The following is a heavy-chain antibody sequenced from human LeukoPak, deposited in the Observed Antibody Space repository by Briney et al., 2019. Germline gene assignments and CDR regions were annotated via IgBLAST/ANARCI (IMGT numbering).Heavy chain of an antibody. CDR2: ISWDGGST. Sequence: GGSLRLSCAASGFTFDDYTMHWVRQAPGKGLEWVSLISWDGGSTYYADSVKGRFTISGDNSKDSLYLQMNSLRTEDTALYYCAKAAPNGWGAGNDWGQGTLVTVSS. V-gene: IGHV3-43*01. CDR3: AKAAPNGWGAGND. D-gene: IGHD2-2*01. J-gene: IGHJ4*02. CDR1: GFTFDDYT.